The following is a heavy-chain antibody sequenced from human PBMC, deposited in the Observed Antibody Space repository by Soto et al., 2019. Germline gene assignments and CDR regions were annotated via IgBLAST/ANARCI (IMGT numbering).Heavy chain of an antibody. D-gene: IGHD3-3*01. J-gene: IGHJ5*02. Sequence: ETVSLTCPVSGGSISSSRYHWGWIRQPPGKGPEWIGSIYYSGSTYYNPSLKSRVTISVDTSKNQFSLKLSSVTAADTAVYYCARQPETITIFGGVIIGWFDPWGQGTLVTVSS. CDR2: IYYSGST. CDR3: ARQPETITIFGGVIIGWFDP. CDR1: GGSISSSRYH. V-gene: IGHV4-39*01.